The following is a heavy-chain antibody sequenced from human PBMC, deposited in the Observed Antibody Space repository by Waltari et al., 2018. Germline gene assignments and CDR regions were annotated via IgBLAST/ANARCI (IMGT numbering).Heavy chain of an antibody. CDR2: ISGSAGST. Sequence: EVQLSESGGGLVQPGGSLRLSCAASGFNLSRYALCWVRQAPGKGLVWVSTISGSAGSTYYADSVKGRFTISRDISKNTLFLQMNSLRAEDTALYSCAKDQYTSSRRGFDSWGQGTLVTVSS. CDR1: GFNLSRYA. V-gene: IGHV3-23*01. CDR3: AKDQYTSSRRGFDS. D-gene: IGHD3-10*01. J-gene: IGHJ4*02.